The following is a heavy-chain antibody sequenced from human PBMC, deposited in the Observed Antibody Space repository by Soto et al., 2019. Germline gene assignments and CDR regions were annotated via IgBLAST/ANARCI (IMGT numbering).Heavy chain of an antibody. J-gene: IGHJ4*02. CDR2: ISDTGAST. V-gene: IGHV3-23*01. D-gene: IGHD6-19*01. CDR3: SKGRGSGWAWYLDN. CDR1: GFTFKESA. Sequence: EVRLLESGGGLKQPGGSLRLSCAASGFTFKESAMNWVRQAPGKGLEWVASISDTGASTWYAESVRGRLSISRDNSKNPLDLQMNSLRGEDTAVYYCSKGRGSGWAWYLDNGGQGTLVTVSS.